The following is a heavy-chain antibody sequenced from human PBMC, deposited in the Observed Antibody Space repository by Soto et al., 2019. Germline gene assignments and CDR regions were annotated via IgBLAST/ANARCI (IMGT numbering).Heavy chain of an antibody. V-gene: IGHV3-9*01. CDR1: GFTFDDYA. Sequence: GGSLRLSCAASGFTFDDYAMHWVRQAPGKGLEWVSGISWNSGSIGYADSVKGRFTISRDNAKNSLYLQMNSLRAEDTALYYCAKKRTSSGLVRGAFDIWGQGTMVTVSS. J-gene: IGHJ3*02. D-gene: IGHD6-19*01. CDR2: ISWNSGSI. CDR3: AKKRTSSGLVRGAFDI.